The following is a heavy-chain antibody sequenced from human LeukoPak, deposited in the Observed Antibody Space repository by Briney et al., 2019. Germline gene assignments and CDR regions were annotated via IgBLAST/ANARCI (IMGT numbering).Heavy chain of an antibody. CDR3: AKDQDSSSWYYYYYYMDV. J-gene: IGHJ6*03. Sequence: GGSLRLSCAASGFTFRHKNMIWLRQAPGKGLEWVSYISPSSTPIYYADSVKGRFTIARDNSKNTLYLQMNSLRAEDTAVYYCAKDQDSSSWYYYYYYMDVWGKGTTVTISS. CDR2: ISPSSTPI. D-gene: IGHD6-13*01. V-gene: IGHV3-48*01. CDR1: GFTFRHKN.